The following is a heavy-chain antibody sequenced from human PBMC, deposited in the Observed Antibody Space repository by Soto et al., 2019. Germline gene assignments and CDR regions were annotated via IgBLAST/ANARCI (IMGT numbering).Heavy chain of an antibody. V-gene: IGHV1-2*02. CDR2: INAFSGGT. Sequence: ASVNVSCKASGYTFTGYYMHWVRQAPGQGLEWMGWINAFSGGTNYAQKFQDRVTMTRDTSTSTAYMELRRLRSDDTAVYYCARSGVFCYHNGMDVWGQGTPVTVSS. J-gene: IGHJ6*02. CDR1: GYTFTGYY. CDR3: ARSGVFCYHNGMDV. D-gene: IGHD1-26*01.